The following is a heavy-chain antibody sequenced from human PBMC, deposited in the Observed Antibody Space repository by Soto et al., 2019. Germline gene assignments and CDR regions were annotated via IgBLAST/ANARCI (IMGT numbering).Heavy chain of an antibody. CDR1: GGSFSGYY. V-gene: IGHV4-34*01. CDR2: INHSAST. D-gene: IGHD5-12*01. CDR3: ARKTWIRYYFEY. Sequence: QVQLQQWGAGLLKPSETLSLSCAVYGGSFSGYYWSWIRQPPGKGLEWIGEINHSASTNYNPSLKSRVTISVDTSKNQFSLKLSSVTAADTAVYYCARKTWIRYYFEYWGHGTLVTVFS. J-gene: IGHJ4*01.